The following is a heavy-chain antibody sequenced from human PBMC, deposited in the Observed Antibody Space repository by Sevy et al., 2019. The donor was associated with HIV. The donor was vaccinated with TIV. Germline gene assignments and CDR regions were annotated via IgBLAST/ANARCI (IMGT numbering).Heavy chain of an antibody. CDR3: ARDSVALRALNGEGFD. Sequence: GGSLRLSCAASGFTFDDYTMHWVRQAPGKGLEWVSLISWDGRGTFYADSVRGRFTISRDNSKNSLFLQMNSLRTEDTALYYCARDSVALRALNGEGFDWGQGTQVTVSS. CDR2: ISWDGRGT. D-gene: IGHD7-27*01. V-gene: IGHV3-43*01. CDR1: GFTFDDYT. J-gene: IGHJ4*02.